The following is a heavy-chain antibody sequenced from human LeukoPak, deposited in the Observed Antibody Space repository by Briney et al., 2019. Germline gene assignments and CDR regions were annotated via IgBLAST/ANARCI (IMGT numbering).Heavy chain of an antibody. CDR2: VSYSGST. Sequence: SETLSLTCTVSGGSISSYYWSWIRQPPGKGLEWIGYVSYSGSTNYNPSLKSRVTISVDTSKNQFSLKLSSVTAADTAVYYCAREKGSGWASSEYYFDYWGQGTLVTVSS. J-gene: IGHJ4*02. CDR1: GGSISSYY. CDR3: AREKGSGWASSEYYFDY. V-gene: IGHV4-59*01. D-gene: IGHD6-19*01.